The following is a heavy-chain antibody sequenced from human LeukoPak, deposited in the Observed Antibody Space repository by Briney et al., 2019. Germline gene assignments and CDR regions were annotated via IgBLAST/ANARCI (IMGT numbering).Heavy chain of an antibody. Sequence: SETLSLTCAVYGGSFSGSYWSWIRQPPGKGLEWIGEINYSGRTKHNPSLKSRVNISVDTSKNEFSLKLSSVTAADTAVYYCARESRGYNSGLFDYWGQETLVTVSS. CDR1: GGSFSGSY. CDR2: INYSGRT. CDR3: ARESRGYNSGLFDY. D-gene: IGHD5-24*01. V-gene: IGHV4-34*01. J-gene: IGHJ4*02.